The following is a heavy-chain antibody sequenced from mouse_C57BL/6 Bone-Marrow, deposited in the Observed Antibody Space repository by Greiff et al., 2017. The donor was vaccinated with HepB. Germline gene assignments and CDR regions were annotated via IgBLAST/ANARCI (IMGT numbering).Heavy chain of an antibody. V-gene: IGHV5-4*01. Sequence: VQLKESGGGLVKPGASLKLSCAASGFTFSSYAMSWVRQTPEKRLEWVATISDGGSYTYYPDNVKGRFTISRDNAKNNLYLQMSHLKSEDTAMYYCARDTMVTFYYWGQGTSVTVSS. CDR3: ARDTMVTFYY. CDR1: GFTFSSYA. J-gene: IGHJ4*01. CDR2: ISDGGSYT. D-gene: IGHD2-2*01.